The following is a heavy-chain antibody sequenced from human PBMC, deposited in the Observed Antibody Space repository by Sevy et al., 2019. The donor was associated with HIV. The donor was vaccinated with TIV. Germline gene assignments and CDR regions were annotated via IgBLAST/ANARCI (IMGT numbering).Heavy chain of an antibody. Sequence: GGSLRLSCAASGFAFTGSTVHWVRQSSGKGLEWLGRFRSRPNSYATAYSASVKGRFTVSTDESKNTAYLQMNSLKTEDTALYYCVGETNYYDISSFYPLGFWGQGTLVTVSS. CDR3: VGETNYYDISSFYPLGF. J-gene: IGHJ4*02. CDR2: FRSRPNSYAT. V-gene: IGHV3-73*01. D-gene: IGHD3-22*01. CDR1: GFAFTGST.